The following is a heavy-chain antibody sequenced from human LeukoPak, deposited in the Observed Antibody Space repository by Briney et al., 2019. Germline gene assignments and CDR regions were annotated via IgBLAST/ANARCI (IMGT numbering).Heavy chain of an antibody. J-gene: IGHJ4*02. Sequence: PGGSLRLSCAASGFTFSSYAMSWVRQAPGKGLEWVSAISGSGGSTHYADSVKGRFTISRDNSKNTLYLQMNSLRAEDTAVYYCAKTDTAMVTGYDYWGQGTLVTVSS. D-gene: IGHD5-18*01. CDR1: GFTFSSYA. CDR3: AKTDTAMVTGYDY. V-gene: IGHV3-23*01. CDR2: ISGSGGST.